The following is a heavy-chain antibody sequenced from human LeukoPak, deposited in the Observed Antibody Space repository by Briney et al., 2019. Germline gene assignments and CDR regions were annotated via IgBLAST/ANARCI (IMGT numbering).Heavy chain of an antibody. CDR2: ISRSGGTT. J-gene: IGHJ5*02. D-gene: IGHD3-10*01. Sequence: GGHLRLSCAASGFIFSDYDMRWIRQAPGKGLEWVSHISRSGGTTYYADSVKGRFTISRDNAKNSLYLQMDSLSVEDTAVYYCARYLDYYGSGSGGDWFDPWGQGTLVTVSS. V-gene: IGHV3-11*04. CDR3: ARYLDYYGSGSGGDWFDP. CDR1: GFIFSDYD.